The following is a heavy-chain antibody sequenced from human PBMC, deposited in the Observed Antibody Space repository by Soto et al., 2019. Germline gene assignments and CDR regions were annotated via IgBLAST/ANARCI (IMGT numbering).Heavy chain of an antibody. Sequence: GVSVKVSCKASGGTFSSYAISWVRQAPGQGLEWMGGIIPIFGTANYAQKFQGRVTITADESTSTAYMELSSLRSEDTAVYYCARDAYYDILTGYYAANWFDPWGQGTLVTVSS. CDR3: ARDAYYDILTGYYAANWFDP. CDR1: GGTFSSYA. D-gene: IGHD3-9*01. V-gene: IGHV1-69*13. J-gene: IGHJ5*02. CDR2: IIPIFGTA.